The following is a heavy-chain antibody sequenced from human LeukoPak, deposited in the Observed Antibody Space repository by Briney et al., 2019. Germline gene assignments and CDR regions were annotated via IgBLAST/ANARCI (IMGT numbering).Heavy chain of an antibody. J-gene: IGHJ3*02. CDR2: ISSSSYI. V-gene: IGHV3-21*01. CDR3: ARDHRIAARPRAFDI. CDR1: GLTPSSCG. Sequence: GGSLRLSCAASGLTPSSCGMSWVRQAPGKGLEWVSSISSSSYIYYADSVKGRFTISRDNAKNSLYLQMNSLRAEDTAVYYCARDHRIAARPRAFDIWGQGTMVTVSS. D-gene: IGHD6-6*01.